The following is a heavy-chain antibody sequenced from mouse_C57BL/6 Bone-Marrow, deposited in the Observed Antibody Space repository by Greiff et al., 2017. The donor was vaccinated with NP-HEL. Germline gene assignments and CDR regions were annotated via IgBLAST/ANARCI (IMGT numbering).Heavy chain of an antibody. Sequence: VQLQQPGAELVRPGTSVKLSCKASGYTFTSYWMHWVKQRPGQGLEWIGVIDPSDSYTNYNQKFKGKATLTVDTSSSTAYMQLSSLTSEDSAVYYGARGETTVVVPPYWYFDVWGTGTTVTVSS. D-gene: IGHD1-1*01. CDR3: ARGETTVVVPPYWYFDV. J-gene: IGHJ1*03. CDR1: GYTFTSYW. V-gene: IGHV1-59*01. CDR2: IDPSDSYT.